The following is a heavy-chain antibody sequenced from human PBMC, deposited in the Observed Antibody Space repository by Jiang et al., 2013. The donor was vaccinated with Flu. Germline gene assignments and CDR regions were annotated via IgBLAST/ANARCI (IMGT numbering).Heavy chain of an antibody. CDR1: GYSFINYG. V-gene: IGHV1-18*01. J-gene: IGHJ4*02. Sequence: YGAEVKKPGASVKVSCKASGYSFINYGISWVRQAPGQGLEWMGWISAYNGDADYAQKFQGRVSMTTDTSTSTVYMELRSLRSDDTAVYYCARGYGSGRYSYFDYWGQGTLVTVSS. CDR2: ISAYNGDA. D-gene: IGHD3-10*01. CDR3: ARGYGSGRYSYFDY.